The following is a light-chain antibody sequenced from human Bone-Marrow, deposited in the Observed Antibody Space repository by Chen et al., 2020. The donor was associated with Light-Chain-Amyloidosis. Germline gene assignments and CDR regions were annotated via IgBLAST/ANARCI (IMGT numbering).Light chain of an antibody. CDR1: SSDVGGDNH. J-gene: IGLJ1*01. CDR2: EVT. V-gene: IGLV2-14*01. Sequence: QPPLTQPPSVSVSPGQSIPISCTGTSSDVGGDNHVSWYQQHPDKAPKLMIYEVTNRPSWVPDRFAGSKSDNTASLTISGLQTEDEADYFCSSYTITNTLVFGSGTRVTVL. CDR3: SSYTITNTLV.